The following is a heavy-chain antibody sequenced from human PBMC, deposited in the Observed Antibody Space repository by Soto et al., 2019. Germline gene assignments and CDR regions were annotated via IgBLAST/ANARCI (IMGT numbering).Heavy chain of an antibody. J-gene: IGHJ5*01. CDR1: GYSISSSNW. V-gene: IGHV4-28*03. CDR3: ARERNSGWSDS. CDR2: IYYSGTT. D-gene: IGHD6-19*01. Sequence: SETLSLTCAVSGYSISSSNWWGWIRQPPGKGLEWIGYIYYSGTTYYNPSLKSRVTMSVDTSKNQFSLKLTSVTAVDTALYYCARERNSGWSDSWGQGTLVTVSS.